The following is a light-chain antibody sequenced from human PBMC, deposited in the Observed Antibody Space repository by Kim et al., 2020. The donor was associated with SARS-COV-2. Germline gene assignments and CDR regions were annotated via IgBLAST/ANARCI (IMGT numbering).Light chain of an antibody. CDR1: QNINSH. CDR3: QQTYISPFT. V-gene: IGKV1-39*01. J-gene: IGKJ3*01. CDR2: AAS. Sequence: DIQMTQSPSSLSASVGDRVTITCRTSQNINSHLNWYHQKPGRAPKLLIYAASTLQGGVPSRFSGSGSETDFTLTISSLQPEDFATYFGQQTYISPFTFGPGTKGDI.